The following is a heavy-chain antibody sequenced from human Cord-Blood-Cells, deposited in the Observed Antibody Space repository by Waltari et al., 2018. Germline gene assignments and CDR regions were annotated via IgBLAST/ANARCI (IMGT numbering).Heavy chain of an antibody. J-gene: IGHJ6*03. V-gene: IGHV4-4*07. CDR3: ARDNSSGYYYYYYMDV. CDR2: IYTSGST. CDR1: GGSISSYY. Sequence: QVQLQESGPGLVKPSETLSLTCTVSGGSISSYYWRWIRQPAGKGLEWIGRIYTSGSTNYNPSLKSRVTMSVDTSKNQFSLKLSSVTAADTAVYYCARDNSSGYYYYYYMDVWGKGTTVTVSS. D-gene: IGHD3-22*01.